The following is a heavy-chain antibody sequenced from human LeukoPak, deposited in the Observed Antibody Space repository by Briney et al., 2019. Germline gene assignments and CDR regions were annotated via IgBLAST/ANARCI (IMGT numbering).Heavy chain of an antibody. CDR1: GGSINRYY. CDR2: ISYSGST. Sequence: SETLSLTCTVSGGSINRYYWSWIRQPPGKGLEWIGYISYSGSTSYNPSLKSRVTISVDTSKNQFSLKLTSVTAADTAVYYCARDGDTDMILFAFDIWGQGTMVTVSS. D-gene: IGHD5-18*01. J-gene: IGHJ3*02. CDR3: ARDGDTDMILFAFDI. V-gene: IGHV4-59*01.